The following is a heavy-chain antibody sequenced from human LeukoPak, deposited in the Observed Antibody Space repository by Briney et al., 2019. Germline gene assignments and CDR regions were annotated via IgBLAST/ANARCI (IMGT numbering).Heavy chain of an antibody. CDR3: ARVPYYYDSSGYPSWFDP. D-gene: IGHD3-22*01. CDR1: GGSISSGSYY. CDR2: IYTSGST. J-gene: IGHJ5*02. Sequence: SETLSLTCTVSGGSISSGSYYWSWLRQPAGKGLELIGRIYTSGSTNYNPSLKSRVTISVDTSKNQFSLKLSSVTAADTAVYYCARVPYYYDSSGYPSWFDPWGQGTLVTVSS. V-gene: IGHV4-61*02.